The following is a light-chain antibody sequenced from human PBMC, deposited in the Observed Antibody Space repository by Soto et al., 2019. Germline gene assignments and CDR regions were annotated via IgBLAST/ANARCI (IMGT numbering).Light chain of an antibody. CDR3: QHYDNTPPS. CDR1: QSVSSRN. V-gene: IGKV3-20*01. CDR2: GTS. Sequence: VGLTQSPGTLSLSPGERAILSCRASQSVSSRNLAWYQQQHGQAPRLLISGTSTRSTGIPDRFSGSGSGTDFTLIINRLEAEDFAVYFCQHYDNTPPSFGGGTKVEI. J-gene: IGKJ4*01.